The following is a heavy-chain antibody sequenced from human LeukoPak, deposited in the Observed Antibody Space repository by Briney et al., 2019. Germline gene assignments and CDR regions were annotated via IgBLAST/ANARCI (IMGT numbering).Heavy chain of an antibody. CDR3: ARDPLRYLRVGHYDY. V-gene: IGHV3-21*01. CDR1: GFTFSSYS. Sequence: GGSLRLSCAASGFTFSSYSMNWVRQAPGKGLEWVPSISSSSSYIYYADSVKGRFTISRDNAKNSVYLQMNSLRVEDTAVYYCARDPLRYLRVGHYDYWGQGTLVAVSS. D-gene: IGHD3-9*01. CDR2: ISSSSSYI. J-gene: IGHJ4*02.